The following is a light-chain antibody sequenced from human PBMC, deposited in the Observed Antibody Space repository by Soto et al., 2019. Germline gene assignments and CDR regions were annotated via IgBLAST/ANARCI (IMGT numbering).Light chain of an antibody. Sequence: DIQMTQSPSSLSASVGDRVTITCRASQSISSYLNWYQQKPGKAPKLLIYAASTLQSGVPSRCSGSGSGTDFTLTISSQQPEDVATYYCQQSYSTVITFGQGTRLEIK. CDR1: QSISSY. V-gene: IGKV1-39*01. CDR2: AAS. J-gene: IGKJ5*01. CDR3: QQSYSTVIT.